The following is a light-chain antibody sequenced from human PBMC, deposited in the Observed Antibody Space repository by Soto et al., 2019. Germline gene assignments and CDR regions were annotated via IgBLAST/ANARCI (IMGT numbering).Light chain of an antibody. CDR1: QSVNID. V-gene: IGKV3-15*01. CDR2: GAS. J-gene: IGKJ4*01. CDR3: RQYSVSPPLP. Sequence: SAASLSVSQGERATLSCRASQSVNIDLAWYQQKPGQAPRLLIFGASSRANGIPARFSGSGSGTEFTLTISYLLQAEYAVYYCRQYSVSPPLPFGEGTKVAIK.